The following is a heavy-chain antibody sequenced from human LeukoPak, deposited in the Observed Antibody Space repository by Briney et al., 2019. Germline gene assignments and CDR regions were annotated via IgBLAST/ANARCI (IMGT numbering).Heavy chain of an antibody. Sequence: GGSLRLSCAASGFTFSSYWMTWVRQAPGKGLEWVANIKLDGSEKYYVDSVKGRFTISRDNAKSSLHLQMNSLRAEDTAVYYCATEHYYGSGRLDPWGQGTLVTVSP. J-gene: IGHJ5*02. V-gene: IGHV3-7*03. D-gene: IGHD3-10*01. CDR3: ATEHYYGSGRLDP. CDR2: IKLDGSEK. CDR1: GFTFSSYW.